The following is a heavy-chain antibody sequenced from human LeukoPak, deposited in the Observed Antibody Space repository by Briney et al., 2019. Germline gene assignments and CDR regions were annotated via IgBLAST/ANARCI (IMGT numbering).Heavy chain of an antibody. V-gene: IGHV3-21*01. Sequence: PGGSLRLSCAASGFTFSNYSMVWVRQAPGKGLERVSAISSDSSYIYYADSVKGRFTISRDNAKNSLYLQMSSLRGEDTAVYYCARDSVGRSNWFDPWGQGTLVTVSS. CDR2: ISSDSSYI. CDR3: ARDSVGRSNWFDP. CDR1: GFTFSNYS. J-gene: IGHJ5*02.